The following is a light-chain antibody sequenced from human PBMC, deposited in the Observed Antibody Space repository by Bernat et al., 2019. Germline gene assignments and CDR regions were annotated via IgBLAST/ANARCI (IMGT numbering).Light chain of an antibody. Sequence: DIQMTQSPSSLSASVGDRVTISCQASQDINNSLNWYQQKPGKAPKLLIFHASNLETGVTSRFTGSGSGTDFIFTISSLQPEDIATYFCQQYDNVPRYTVGQGTKVEIK. J-gene: IGKJ2*01. CDR3: QQYDNVPRYT. CDR1: QDINNS. CDR2: HAS. V-gene: IGKV1-33*01.